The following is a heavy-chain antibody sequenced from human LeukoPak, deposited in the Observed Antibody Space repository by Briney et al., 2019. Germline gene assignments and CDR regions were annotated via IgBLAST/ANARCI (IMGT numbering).Heavy chain of an antibody. J-gene: IGHJ4*02. D-gene: IGHD3-16*02. CDR1: GYTFTGYY. CDR3: ARVIDDYVWGSYRPTPIYYFDY. V-gene: IGHV1-2*06. CDR2: INPNSGGT. Sequence: GASVKVSCKASGYTFTGYYMHWVRQAPGQGLEWMGRINPNSGGTNYAQKFQGRVTTTRDTSISTAYMELSRLRSDDTAVYYCARVIDDYVWGSYRPTPIYYFDYWGQGTLVTVSS.